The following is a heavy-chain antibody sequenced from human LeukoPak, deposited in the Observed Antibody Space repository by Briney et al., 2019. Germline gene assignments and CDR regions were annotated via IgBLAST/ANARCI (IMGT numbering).Heavy chain of an antibody. CDR1: GYSISTGSY. Sequence: PSETLSLTCTVSGYSISTGSYWGWIRQPPGKGLEWIGNIQYRGDSYYNPSLKSRVTISVDTSKNQFSLKLSSVTAADTAVYYCARGRIQLLHWGQGTLVTVSS. CDR3: ARGRIQLLH. D-gene: IGHD5-18*01. CDR2: IQYRGDS. V-gene: IGHV4-38-2*02. J-gene: IGHJ4*02.